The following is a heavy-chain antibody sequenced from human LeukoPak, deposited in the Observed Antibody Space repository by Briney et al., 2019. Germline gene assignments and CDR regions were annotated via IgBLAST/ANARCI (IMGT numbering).Heavy chain of an antibody. CDR3: ARGKSGSYGTKGY. V-gene: IGHV3-7*01. CDR1: GFTLSSYW. D-gene: IGHD1-26*01. Sequence: PGGSLRLSCVASGFTLSSYWMSWVRQAPGKGLECVADIKQDGSEKYYVDSVKGRFTISRDNAKNSLYLQMNSLRVEDTAVYYCARGKSGSYGTKGYWGQGTLVTVSS. CDR2: IKQDGSEK. J-gene: IGHJ4*02.